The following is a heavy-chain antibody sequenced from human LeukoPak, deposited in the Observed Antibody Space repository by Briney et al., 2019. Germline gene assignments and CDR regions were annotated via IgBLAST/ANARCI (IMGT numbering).Heavy chain of an antibody. CDR3: ARDPTYSSSSGY. V-gene: IGHV1-2*06. Sequence: ASVKVSCKASGYIFTGYYMHWVRQAPGQGLEWMGRINPNSGGTNYAQKFQGRVTMTRDTSISTAYMELSRLRSDDTAVYYCARDPTYSSSSGYWGQGTLVTVSS. D-gene: IGHD6-6*01. J-gene: IGHJ4*02. CDR2: INPNSGGT. CDR1: GYIFTGYY.